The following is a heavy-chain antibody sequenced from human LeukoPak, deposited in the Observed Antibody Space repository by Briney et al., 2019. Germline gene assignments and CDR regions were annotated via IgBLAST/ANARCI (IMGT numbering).Heavy chain of an antibody. J-gene: IGHJ5*02. V-gene: IGHV1-8*01. CDR3: ARGGVGGNWFDP. CDR1: GYTFTSYD. Sequence: ASVKVSCKASGYTFTSYDINWVRQATGQGLKWMGWMNPNSGNTGYAQKLQGRVTMTRNTSISTAYMELSSLRSEDTAVYYCARGGVGGNWFDPWGQGTLVTVSS. CDR2: MNPNSGNT. D-gene: IGHD1-26*01.